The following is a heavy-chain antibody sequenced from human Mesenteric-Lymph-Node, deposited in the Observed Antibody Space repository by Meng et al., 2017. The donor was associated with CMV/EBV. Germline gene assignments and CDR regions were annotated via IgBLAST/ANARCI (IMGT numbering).Heavy chain of an antibody. D-gene: IGHD3-22*01. J-gene: IGHJ4*02. CDR1: GFTFSSYS. Sequence: EVPLVESGGGLVKPGGSLRLSCAACGFTFSSYSMNWVRQAPGKGVEWVSSISSSSSYIYYAESVKGRFTISRDNAKNSLYLQMNSLRAEDTAVYYCARGTPLLRWGQGTLVTVSS. V-gene: IGHV3-21*01. CDR3: ARGTPLLR. CDR2: ISSSSSYI.